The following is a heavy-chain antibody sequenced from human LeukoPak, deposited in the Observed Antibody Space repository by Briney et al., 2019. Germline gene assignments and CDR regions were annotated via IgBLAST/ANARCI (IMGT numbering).Heavy chain of an antibody. D-gene: IGHD3-22*01. J-gene: IGHJ4*02. Sequence: ASVKVSCKASGYTFTGYYMHWVRQVPGQGLEWMGWINPNSGGTNYAQKFQGRVTMTRDTSISTAYMELSRLRSDDTAVYYCARPYYYDSSGYCYDYWGQGTLVTVSS. CDR3: ARPYYYDSSGYCYDY. V-gene: IGHV1-2*02. CDR1: GYTFTGYY. CDR2: INPNSGGT.